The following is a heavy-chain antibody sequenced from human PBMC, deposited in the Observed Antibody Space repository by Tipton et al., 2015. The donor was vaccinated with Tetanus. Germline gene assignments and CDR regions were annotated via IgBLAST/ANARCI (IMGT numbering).Heavy chain of an antibody. V-gene: IGHV4-30-2*01. CDR3: ARVACSSTSCYSHYSDY. CDR1: GASISSIYS. J-gene: IGHJ4*02. CDR2: VFRSGSA. D-gene: IGHD2-2*01. Sequence: LRLSCAVSGASISSIYSWSWIRQPPGKGLEWIGYVFRSGSADYNPSLKSRVNISLDRSENQISLMLTSVTAADTAVYYCARVACSSTSCYSHYSDYWGPGSLVTVSS.